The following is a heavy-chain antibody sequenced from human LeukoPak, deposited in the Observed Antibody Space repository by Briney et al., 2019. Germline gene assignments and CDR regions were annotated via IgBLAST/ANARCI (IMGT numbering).Heavy chain of an antibody. CDR2: ISSSSSTI. V-gene: IGHV3-48*01. D-gene: IGHD3-16*01. J-gene: IGHJ4*02. CDR3: ARDYGTSWGYFDC. Sequence: QAGGSLRLSCAASGFTFSSYSMNWVRQAPGKGLEWVSYISSSSSTIYYADSVKGRFTISRDNAKNSLYLQMNSLRAEDTAVYYCARDYGTSWGYFDCWGQGTLVTVSS. CDR1: GFTFSSYS.